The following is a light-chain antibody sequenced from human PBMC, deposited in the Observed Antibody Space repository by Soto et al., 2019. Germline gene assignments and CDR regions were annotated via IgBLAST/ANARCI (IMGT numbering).Light chain of an antibody. J-gene: IGKJ2*01. Sequence: EIVLTQSPGTLSLSPGERATLSCRASQTVSSNSLAWYQQKPGQSPRLLMYGASYRATGIPDRFSGSGSGTDFTLTITRLGPEDFAVYYCQHYVGPPYTFGQGTKLEIK. CDR3: QHYVGPPYT. CDR1: QTVSSNS. CDR2: GAS. V-gene: IGKV3-20*01.